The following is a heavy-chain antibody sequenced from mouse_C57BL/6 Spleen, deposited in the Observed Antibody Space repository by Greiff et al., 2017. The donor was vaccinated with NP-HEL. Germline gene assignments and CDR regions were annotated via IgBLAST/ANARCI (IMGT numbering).Heavy chain of an antibody. CDR2: IYPGDGDT. CDR3: ARPETAQATFAY. D-gene: IGHD3-2*02. V-gene: IGHV1-82*01. Sequence: VQLQQSGPELVKPGASVKISCKASGYAFSSSWMNWVTQRPGKGLEWIGRIYPGDGDTNYNGKFKGKAALTADKSSSTAYMQLSSLTSEDSAVYFCARPETAQATFAYWGQGTLVTVSA. J-gene: IGHJ3*01. CDR1: GYAFSSSW.